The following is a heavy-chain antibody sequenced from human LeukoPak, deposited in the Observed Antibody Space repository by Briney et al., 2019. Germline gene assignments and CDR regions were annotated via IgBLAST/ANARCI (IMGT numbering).Heavy chain of an antibody. D-gene: IGHD2-15*01. Sequence: GRALRLSCAASGFTFSSYGMHWVRQAPGKGLEWVAGISYDGSNKYYADSVKGRFTISRDNSKNTLYLQMNSLRAEDTAVYYCAKDLSADIWGQGTLVTVSS. CDR2: ISYDGSNK. V-gene: IGHV3-30*18. CDR3: AKDLSADI. CDR1: GFTFSSYG. J-gene: IGHJ4*02.